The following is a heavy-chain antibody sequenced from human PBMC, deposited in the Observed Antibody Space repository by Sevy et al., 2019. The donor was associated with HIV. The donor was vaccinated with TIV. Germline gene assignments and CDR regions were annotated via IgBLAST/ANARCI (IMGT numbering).Heavy chain of an antibody. CDR3: AREGGYTSAWSPGNH. V-gene: IGHV3-30*14. D-gene: IGHD6-19*01. Sequence: GGSLRLSCAASGFTFNTHAMHWVRQAPGKGLEWVALISYAGIIKYYADSVKGRLTICRDNSKNTLSLQMNSLSVEDTAVYYCAREGGYTSAWSPGNHWGQGTLVTVSS. J-gene: IGHJ4*02. CDR2: ISYAGIIK. CDR1: GFTFNTHA.